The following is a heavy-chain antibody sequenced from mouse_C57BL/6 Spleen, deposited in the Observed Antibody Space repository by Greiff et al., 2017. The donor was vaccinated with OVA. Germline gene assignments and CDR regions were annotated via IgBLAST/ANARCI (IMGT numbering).Heavy chain of an antibody. CDR1: GYTFTSYW. V-gene: IGHV1-74*01. J-gene: IGHJ3*01. CDR2: IHPSDSDT. Sequence: QVKLQQPGAELVKPGASVKVSCKASGYTFTSYWMHWVKQRPGQGLEWLGRIHPSDSDTNYNQKFKGKATLTVDKSSSTAYMQLSSLTSEDSAVYYCAIGDWALFAYWGQGTLVTVSA. CDR3: AIGDWALFAY. D-gene: IGHD4-1*01.